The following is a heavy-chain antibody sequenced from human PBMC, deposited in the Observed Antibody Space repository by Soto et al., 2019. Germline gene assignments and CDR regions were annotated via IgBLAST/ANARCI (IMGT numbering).Heavy chain of an antibody. J-gene: IGHJ4*02. V-gene: IGHV4-59*01. Sequence: PSEPLSLPCSVSGRSMRSNYWSWIRQSPDKGLEWLGYVFYGGTDYNPSLGGRVSMSVETSKSQFSLKLTSVTVADTAVYYCASYRGALYFESWGPGIRVTVSS. CDR3: ASYRGALYFES. CDR2: VFYGGT. CDR1: GRSMRSNY. D-gene: IGHD3-16*01.